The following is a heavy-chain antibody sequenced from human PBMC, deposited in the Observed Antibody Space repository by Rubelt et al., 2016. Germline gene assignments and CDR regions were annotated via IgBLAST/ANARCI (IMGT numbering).Heavy chain of an antibody. J-gene: IGHJ4*02. D-gene: IGHD2-21*01. V-gene: IGHV3-23*01. Sequence: GGSTYYADSVKGRFTISRDNSKNTLYLQMNSLRAEDTAVYYCAKWVMGRPHCGGDCYLTDYFDYWGQGTLVTVSS. CDR2: GGST. CDR3: AKWVMGRPHCGGDCYLTDYFDY.